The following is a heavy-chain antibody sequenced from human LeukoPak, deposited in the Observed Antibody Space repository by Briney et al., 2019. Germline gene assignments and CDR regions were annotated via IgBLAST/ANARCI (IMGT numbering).Heavy chain of an antibody. CDR2: IYSGGST. D-gene: IGHD6-19*01. J-gene: IGHJ4*02. CDR3: ARVVSGWPNYYFDY. CDR1: GFTVSSNY. Sequence: GGSLRLSCAASGFTVSSNYMSWVRQAPGKGLEWVSVIYSGGSTYYADSVKGRFTISRDNSKNTLYLQMNSLRAEDTAVYYCARVVSGWPNYYFDYWGQGTLVTVSS. V-gene: IGHV3-53*01.